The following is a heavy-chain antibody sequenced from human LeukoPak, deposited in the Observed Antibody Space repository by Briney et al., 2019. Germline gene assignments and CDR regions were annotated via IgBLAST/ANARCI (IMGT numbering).Heavy chain of an antibody. J-gene: IGHJ4*02. CDR1: GYSISSGYY. Sequence: SETLSLTCTVSGYSISSGYYWGWIRQPPGKVLEWIGSIYHSGSTYYNPSLNSRVTISVDTSKNQFSLKLRSVTAADTAVYSCARDPVNQRTPFDYWGQGTLVTVSS. CDR2: IYHSGST. V-gene: IGHV4-38-2*02. D-gene: IGHD1-14*01. CDR3: ARDPVNQRTPFDY.